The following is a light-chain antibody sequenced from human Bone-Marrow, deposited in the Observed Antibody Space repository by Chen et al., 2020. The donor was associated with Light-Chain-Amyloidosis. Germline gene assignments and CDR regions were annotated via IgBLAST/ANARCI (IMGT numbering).Light chain of an antibody. CDR2: EDN. V-gene: IGLV3-10*01. CDR1: ALPKKY. Sequence: SYVLTQPPSVSVSPGQTARITGSGDALPKKYAFWYQQKSGQAPVLVIYEDNKRASEFPERFSGSSSGTVATLTISGAQVEDEAVYHCYSTDISGNVAVFGGGTKLTVL. J-gene: IGLJ3*02. CDR3: YSTDISGNVAV.